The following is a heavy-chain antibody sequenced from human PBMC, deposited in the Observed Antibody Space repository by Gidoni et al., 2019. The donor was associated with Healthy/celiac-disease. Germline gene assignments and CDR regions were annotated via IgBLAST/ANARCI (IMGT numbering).Heavy chain of an antibody. V-gene: IGHV4-34*01. Sequence: QVQLQQWGAGLLKPSETLSLTCAVYGGSFSGYYWRWIRQPPGKGLEWIGEINHSGSTNYNPSLKSRVTISVDTSKNQFSLKLSSVTAADTAVYYCARERGTPKRKGIYFHYWGQGTLVTVSS. D-gene: IGHD1-1*01. CDR1: GGSFSGYY. CDR3: ARERGTPKRKGIYFHY. J-gene: IGHJ4*02. CDR2: INHSGST.